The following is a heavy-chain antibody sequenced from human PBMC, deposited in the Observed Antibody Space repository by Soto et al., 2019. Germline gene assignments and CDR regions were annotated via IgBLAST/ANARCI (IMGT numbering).Heavy chain of an antibody. D-gene: IGHD5-18*01. CDR3: ARNGRGYSYGVDY. V-gene: IGHV3-21*01. J-gene: IGHJ4*02. CDR1: GFTFSSYS. Sequence: ESGGGLVKPGGSLRLSCAASGFTFSSYSMNWVRQAPGKGLEWVSSISSSSSYIYYADSVKGRFTISRDNAKNSLYLQMNSLRAEDTAVYYCARNGRGYSYGVDYWGQGTLVTVSS. CDR2: ISSSSSYI.